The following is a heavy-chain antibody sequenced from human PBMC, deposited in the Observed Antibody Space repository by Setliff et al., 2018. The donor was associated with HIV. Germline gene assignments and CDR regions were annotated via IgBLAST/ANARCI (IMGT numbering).Heavy chain of an antibody. CDR2: IYYSGST. V-gene: IGHV4-59*08. J-gene: IGHJ4*02. CDR3: ATHGAQ. D-gene: IGHD1-26*01. CDR1: GGPISRYY. Sequence: PSETLSLTCTVSGGPISRYYWSWIRQPAEKGLEWIGYIYYSGSTNYNPSLKSRVTISVDTSKNQFSLKLSSVTAADTAVYYCATHGAQWGQGTLVTVSS.